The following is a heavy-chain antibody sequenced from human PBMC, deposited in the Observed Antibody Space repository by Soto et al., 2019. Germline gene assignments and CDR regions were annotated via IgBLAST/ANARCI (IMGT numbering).Heavy chain of an antibody. J-gene: IGHJ5*02. Sequence: QVQLVQSGAEVKKSGASVKVSCKASGYTFTNYYLHWVRQAPGPGLEWMGMIKPSGGSITYAQKFQGRVTMTSDTSTNTVYMELSSLRSEDTAVYYCARDLLYYGETHNWFDPWGQGTLVTVSS. CDR2: IKPSGGSI. D-gene: IGHD4-17*01. CDR3: ARDLLYYGETHNWFDP. V-gene: IGHV1-46*03. CDR1: GYTFTNYY.